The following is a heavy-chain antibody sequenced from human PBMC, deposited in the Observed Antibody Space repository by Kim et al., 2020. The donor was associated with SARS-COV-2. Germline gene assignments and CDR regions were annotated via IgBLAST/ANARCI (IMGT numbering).Heavy chain of an antibody. CDR3: ARDFWSDHDY. D-gene: IGHD3-3*01. V-gene: IGHV4-34*01. CDR2: INHSGST. CDR1: GGSFSGYY. J-gene: IGHJ4*02. Sequence: SETLSLTCAVYGGSFSGYYWSWIRQPPGKGLEWIGEINHSGSTNYNPSLKSRVTISVDTSKNQFSLKLSSVTAADTAVYYCARDFWSDHDYWGQGTLVTVSS.